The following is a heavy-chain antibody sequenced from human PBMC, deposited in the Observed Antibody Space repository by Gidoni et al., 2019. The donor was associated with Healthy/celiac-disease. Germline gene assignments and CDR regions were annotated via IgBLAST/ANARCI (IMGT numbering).Heavy chain of an antibody. J-gene: IGHJ6*02. D-gene: IGHD2-8*01. CDR1: GGTFSSYA. Sequence: QVQLVQSGAEVKKPGSSVKVSCKASGGTFSSYAISWVRQAPGQGLEWMGGIIPIFGTANYAQKFQGRVTITADESTSTAYMELSSLRSEDTAVYYCARTIVLMVYAIYYGMDVWGQGTTVXVSS. V-gene: IGHV1-69*01. CDR2: IIPIFGTA. CDR3: ARTIVLMVYAIYYGMDV.